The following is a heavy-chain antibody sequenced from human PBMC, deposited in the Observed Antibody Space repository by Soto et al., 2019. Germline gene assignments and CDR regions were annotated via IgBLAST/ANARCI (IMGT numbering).Heavy chain of an antibody. Sequence: QVKLVEFGGAVVQSGRSLRLSCTASSFRFSAYGMHWVRQAPGKGLEWVALISDDGKTQFFTESVEGRFTISRDNSRNTLYLQMNRLRPEDTAVYYCVKGGYKTGWPPFDHRGHGTRVTVSS. CDR2: ISDDGKTQ. CDR1: SFRFSAYG. V-gene: IGHV3-30*18. D-gene: IGHD6-19*01. CDR3: VKGGYKTGWPPFDH. J-gene: IGHJ4*01.